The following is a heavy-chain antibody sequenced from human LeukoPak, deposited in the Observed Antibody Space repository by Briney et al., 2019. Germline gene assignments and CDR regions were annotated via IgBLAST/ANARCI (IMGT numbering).Heavy chain of an antibody. CDR2: ISAYNGNR. D-gene: IGHD3-16*01. V-gene: IGHV1-18*04. CDR3: ARAWGLAQYYFDY. CDR1: GYTCSSYG. Sequence: ASVKVSCKASGYTCSSYGISWVRQAPGQGREGMGWISAYNGNRNYAQKLQGRVTMTTDTSTSTAYVELRSLRSDDTAVYYCARAWGLAQYYFDYWGQGTLVTVSS. J-gene: IGHJ4*02.